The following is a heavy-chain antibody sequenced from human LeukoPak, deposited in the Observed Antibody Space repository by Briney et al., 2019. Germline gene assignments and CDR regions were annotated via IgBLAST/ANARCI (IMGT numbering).Heavy chain of an antibody. CDR2: ISWDGDST. CDR3: AKDRSSWHAYNFDS. V-gene: IGHV3-43D*04. Sequence: GGSLRLSCAASGFTFNDYAMHWVRQAPGKGLKWVSLISWDGDSTYYADSVKGRFTVSRDNSKNSLYLQMNSLRAEDTALYYCAKDRSSWHAYNFDSWGQGTLVTVSS. CDR1: GFTFNDYA. D-gene: IGHD6-13*01. J-gene: IGHJ4*02.